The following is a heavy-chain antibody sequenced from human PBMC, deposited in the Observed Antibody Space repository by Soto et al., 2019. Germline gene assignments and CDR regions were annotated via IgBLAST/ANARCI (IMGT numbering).Heavy chain of an antibody. CDR2: ISSSGSTI. J-gene: IGHJ4*02. CDR1: GFTFSDYY. CDR3: ARERYGSGSYYNSNYFDY. D-gene: IGHD3-10*01. V-gene: IGHV3-11*01. Sequence: GGSLRLSCAASGFTFSDYYMSWIRQAPGKGLEWVSYISSSGSTIYYADSVKGRFTISRDNAKNSLYLQMNSLRAEDTAVYYCARERYGSGSYYNSNYFDYWGQGTLVTVSS.